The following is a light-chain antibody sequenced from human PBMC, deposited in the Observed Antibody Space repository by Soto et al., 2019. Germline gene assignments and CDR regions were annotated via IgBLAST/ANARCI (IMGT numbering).Light chain of an antibody. CDR1: RSDVGAYKY. V-gene: IGLV2-8*01. CDR2: EVN. CDR3: SSYAGNNNLYV. Sequence: QSALTQPPSASGSPGQSVTISCTGTRSDVGAYKYVSWYQRHPGKAPKLIIYEVNKRPSGVPDRFSGSKSGNTASLTVSGLQAEDEGDYYCSSYAGNNNLYVFGTGTNHRP. J-gene: IGLJ1*01.